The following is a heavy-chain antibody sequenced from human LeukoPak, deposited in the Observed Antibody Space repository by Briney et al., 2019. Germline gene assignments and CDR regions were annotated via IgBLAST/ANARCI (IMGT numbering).Heavy chain of an antibody. V-gene: IGHV4-38-2*01. CDR1: GYSISSGYY. Sequence: PSETLSLTCAVSGYSISSGYYWGWIRQPPGKGLEWIGSIYHSGSTYYNPSLKSRVTISVDTSKNQFSIKVSSVTAADTAVYYCASFCSSTSCYTDYWGQGTLVTVSS. CDR2: IYHSGST. CDR3: ASFCSSTSCYTDY. D-gene: IGHD2-2*02. J-gene: IGHJ4*02.